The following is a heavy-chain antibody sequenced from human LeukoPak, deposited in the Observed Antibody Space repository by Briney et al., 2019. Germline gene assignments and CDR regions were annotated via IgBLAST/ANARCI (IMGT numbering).Heavy chain of an antibody. CDR3: AKVEGVAGPGDY. CDR1: GFTVSSNY. Sequence: GGSLRLSCAASGFTVSSNYMSWVRQAPGKGLEWVSAISGSGDITYYADSVKGRFTISRDNSKNTLYLQMNSLRVEDTALYYCAKVEGVAGPGDYWGQGTLVTVSS. CDR2: ISGSGDIT. J-gene: IGHJ4*02. D-gene: IGHD6-19*01. V-gene: IGHV3-23*01.